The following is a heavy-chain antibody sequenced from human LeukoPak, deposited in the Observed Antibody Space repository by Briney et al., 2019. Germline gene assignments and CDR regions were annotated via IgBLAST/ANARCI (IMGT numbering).Heavy chain of an antibody. CDR1: GGSMSSYY. CDR3: AKVSSSWYQDWYFDL. V-gene: IGHV4-4*07. J-gene: IGHJ2*01. CDR2: ISSSGST. Sequence: SETLSLTCTVSGGSMSSYYWNWIRQPPGKGLEWIGRISSSGSTNYNPSLKSRVTISVDTAKNQFSLKLSSMIAADTAVYYCAKVSSSWYQDWYFDLWGRGTLVTVPS. D-gene: IGHD6-13*01.